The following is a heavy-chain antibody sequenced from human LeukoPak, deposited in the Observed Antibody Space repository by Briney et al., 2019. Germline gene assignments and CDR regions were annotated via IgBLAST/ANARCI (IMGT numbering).Heavy chain of an antibody. Sequence: PGGSLRLSCAASGFTFSSYAMSWVRQAPGKGLEWVAAISESGGSTYYADSVKGRFTISRDNSKNTLYLQMNSLRAEDTAICFCAKEKYSSGFFDFWGQGSLVTVSS. CDR3: AKEKYSSGFFDF. D-gene: IGHD6-19*01. CDR2: ISESGGST. CDR1: GFTFSSYA. V-gene: IGHV3-23*01. J-gene: IGHJ4*02.